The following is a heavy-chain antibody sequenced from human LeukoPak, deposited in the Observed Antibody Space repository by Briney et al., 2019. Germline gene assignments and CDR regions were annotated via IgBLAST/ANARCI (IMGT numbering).Heavy chain of an antibody. CDR1: GLTFSRYS. V-gene: IGHV3-21*01. CDR3: VRGRLLRSTKYFDY. Sequence: PGGSLRLSCAASGLTFSRYSMNWVRQAPGKGLEWVSSISISSTFIYYADSVKGRFTISRDNAQNSVHLQMNSLRDEDTAVYYCVRGRLLRSTKYFDYWGQGALVTVSS. J-gene: IGHJ4*02. CDR2: ISISSTFI. D-gene: IGHD2-21*02.